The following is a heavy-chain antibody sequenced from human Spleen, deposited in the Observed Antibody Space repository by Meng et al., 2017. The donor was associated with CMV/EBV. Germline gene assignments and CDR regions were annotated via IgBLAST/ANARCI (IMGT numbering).Heavy chain of an antibody. V-gene: IGHV3-30*02. Sequence: GESLKISCAASGFTFSSYGIHWVRQAPGKGLEWVAFIRFDGSNVYYADSLKGRFTISRDNSKNTLDLQMNSLRPEDTAVYYCAKDSSYHGMDVWGQGTTVTVSS. CDR2: IRFDGSNV. CDR3: AKDSSYHGMDV. CDR1: GFTFSSYG. J-gene: IGHJ6*02.